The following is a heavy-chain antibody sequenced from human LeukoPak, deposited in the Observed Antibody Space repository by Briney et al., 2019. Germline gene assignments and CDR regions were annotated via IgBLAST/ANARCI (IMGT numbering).Heavy chain of an antibody. CDR2: INTNTGNP. Sequence: GASVKVSCKASGYTFTSYAMNWVRQAPGQGLEWMGWINTNTGNPTYAQGFTGRFVFSLDTSVSTAYLQISSLKAEDTAVYYCASHSGYDPYNWFDPWGQGTLVTVSS. CDR3: ASHSGYDPYNWFDP. CDR1: GYTFTSYA. J-gene: IGHJ5*02. V-gene: IGHV7-4-1*02. D-gene: IGHD5-12*01.